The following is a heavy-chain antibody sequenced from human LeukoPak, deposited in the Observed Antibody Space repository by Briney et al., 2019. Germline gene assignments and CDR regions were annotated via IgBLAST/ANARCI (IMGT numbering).Heavy chain of an antibody. D-gene: IGHD6-19*01. CDR2: IYPTDSNT. Sequence: GESLKISCKGSGYIYNSYWMGWVRQLPGKGLEWMGIIYPTDSNTRYSPSFQGQVTISADKSINTAYLQWSSLKASDSGMYYCAGTTSVWTLFDIWGQGTMVTVSS. J-gene: IGHJ3*02. CDR1: GYIYNSYW. V-gene: IGHV5-51*01. CDR3: AGTTSVWTLFDI.